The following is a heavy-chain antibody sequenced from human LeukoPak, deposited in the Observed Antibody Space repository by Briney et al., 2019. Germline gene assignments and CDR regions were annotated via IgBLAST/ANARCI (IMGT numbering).Heavy chain of an antibody. CDR2: INTNTGNP. D-gene: IGHD6-13*01. V-gene: IGHV7-4-1*02. CDR1: GYTFIIYS. CDR3: ERSIGDAGYTDV. Sequence: GASVKVSCKASGYTFIIYSINWGRQAPGQGREGRGGINTNTGNPTYSQGFTGRFVFSLDTSVSTAYLQSSSLKAEDTAVSSCERSIGDAGYTDVWGQGTPVTVSS. J-gene: IGHJ6*02.